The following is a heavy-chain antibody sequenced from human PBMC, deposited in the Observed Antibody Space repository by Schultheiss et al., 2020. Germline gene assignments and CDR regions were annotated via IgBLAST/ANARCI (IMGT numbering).Heavy chain of an antibody. Sequence: SETLSLTCTVSGGSISSGDYYWGWIRQPPGKGLEWIGYIYYSGSTYYNPSLKSRVTISVDTSKNQFSLKLSSVTAADTAVYYCARRAEQWLVRGAFDIWGQGTMVTVSS. CDR3: ARRAEQWLVRGAFDI. CDR1: GGSISSGDYY. J-gene: IGHJ3*02. CDR2: IYYSGST. D-gene: IGHD6-19*01. V-gene: IGHV4-31*03.